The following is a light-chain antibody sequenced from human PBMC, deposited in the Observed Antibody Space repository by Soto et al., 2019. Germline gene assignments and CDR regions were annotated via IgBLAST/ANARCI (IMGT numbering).Light chain of an antibody. CDR2: EVS. CDR1: SSDVGSYNR. Sequence: QSALTQPPSVSGSPGQSVTISCTGTSSDVGSYNRVSWYQQPPGTAPKLMIYEVSNRPSGVPDRFSGSKSGNTASLTISGLQAEDEADYYCSSYSSSNTLVFGTGTKVTVL. V-gene: IGLV2-18*02. J-gene: IGLJ1*01. CDR3: SSYSSSNTLV.